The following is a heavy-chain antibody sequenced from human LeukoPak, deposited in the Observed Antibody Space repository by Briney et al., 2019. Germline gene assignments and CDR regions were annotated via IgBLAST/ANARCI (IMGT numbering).Heavy chain of an antibody. CDR1: GGSFSGYY. D-gene: IGHD5-24*01. J-gene: IGHJ4*02. Sequence: SETLSLTCAVYGGSFSGYYWSWIRQPPGKGLEWIGEINHSGSTNYNPSFKSRVTISVDTSKNQFSLKLSSVTAADTAVYYCARLRDGYNFLPHEFDYWGQGTLVTVSS. CDR3: ARLRDGYNFLPHEFDY. CDR2: INHSGST. V-gene: IGHV4-34*01.